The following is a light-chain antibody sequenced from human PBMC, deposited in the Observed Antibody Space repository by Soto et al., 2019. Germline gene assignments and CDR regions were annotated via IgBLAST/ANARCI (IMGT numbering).Light chain of an antibody. CDR3: SSYTSSSNFG. CDR1: SSDVGGYNY. J-gene: IGLJ1*01. V-gene: IGLV2-14*01. Sequence: QSVLTQPASVSGSPGQSITISCTGTSSDVGGYNYVSWYQQHPGKAPKLMIYEVSNRPSGVSNRFSGSKSGNTASLTISGLQAEDEADYYCSSYTSSSNFGFGTGTKLTGL. CDR2: EVS.